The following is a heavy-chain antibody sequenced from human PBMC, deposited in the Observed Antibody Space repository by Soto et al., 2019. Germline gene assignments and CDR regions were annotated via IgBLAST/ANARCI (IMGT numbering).Heavy chain of an antibody. CDR2: IYYSGST. Sequence: SETLSLTCTVSGGSISSGDYYWMWIRHPPGKGLEWIGYIYYSGSTYYNPSLKSRVTISVDTSKNQFSLKLSSVTAADTAVYYCASYQYYYDSSGYYFGYWGQGTLVTVSS. D-gene: IGHD3-22*01. V-gene: IGHV4-30-4*01. J-gene: IGHJ4*02. CDR3: ASYQYYYDSSGYYFGY. CDR1: GGSISSGDYY.